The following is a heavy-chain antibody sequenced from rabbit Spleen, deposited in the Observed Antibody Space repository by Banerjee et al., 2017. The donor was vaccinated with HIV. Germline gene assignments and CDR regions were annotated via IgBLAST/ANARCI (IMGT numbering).Heavy chain of an antibody. V-gene: IGHV1S45*01. Sequence: QEQLEESGGGLVKPEGSLTLTCTASGFSFTNKDVMCWVRQAPGKGLEWIGCINTITGKTVYATWAKGRFTISRASSTTATLQMTRLTVADTATYFCARDSSSSFSSYGMDLWGPGTLVTVS. CDR2: INTITGKT. CDR3: ARDSSSSFSSYGMDL. D-gene: IGHD1-1*01. CDR1: GFSFTNKDV. J-gene: IGHJ6*01.